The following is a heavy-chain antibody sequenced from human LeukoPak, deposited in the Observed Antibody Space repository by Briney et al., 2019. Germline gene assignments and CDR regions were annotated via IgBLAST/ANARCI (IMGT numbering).Heavy chain of an antibody. CDR2: ISGSNSYI. V-gene: IGHV3-21*01. D-gene: IGHD1/OR15-1a*01. Sequence: GGSLTLSCAASGFTFSSYTMNWVRPAPGRGLEWVSSISGSNSYIYYADSVKGRFTISRDNAKNSLYLQMNSLRAEDTAVYYCARGSWNSGYFDYWGQGTLVTVSS. CDR3: ARGSWNSGYFDY. J-gene: IGHJ4*02. CDR1: GFTFSSYT.